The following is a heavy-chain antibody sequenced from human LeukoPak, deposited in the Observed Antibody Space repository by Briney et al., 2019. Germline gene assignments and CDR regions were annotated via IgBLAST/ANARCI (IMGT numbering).Heavy chain of an antibody. V-gene: IGHV1-69*05. CDR3: ARDNSVGETAWWFDP. CDR2: IIPIFGTA. D-gene: IGHD1-26*01. J-gene: IGHJ5*02. CDR1: GGTFSSYG. Sequence: ASVKVSCKASGGTFSSYGISWVRQAPGQGLEWMGGIIPIFGTANYAQKFQGRVTMTRDISTSTDYMELTSLTSDDTAMYYCARDNSVGETAWWFDPWGQGTLVTVSS.